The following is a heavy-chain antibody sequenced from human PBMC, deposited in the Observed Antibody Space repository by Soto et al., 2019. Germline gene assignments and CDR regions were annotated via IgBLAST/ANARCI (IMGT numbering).Heavy chain of an antibody. V-gene: IGHV4-31*11. Sequence: QLQLQESGPGLVKPSQTLSLTCAVSGGSISNGGYYWSWIRQHPGKGLEWIGSIYFSGSTYYNPSLKSRVTISVATPKNQFSLTLSSVTAADTAVYYCAREIHSQQPIPRWEGGYMDVWGKGNTVTVSS. CDR1: GGSISNGGYY. CDR2: IYFSGST. D-gene: IGHD6-13*01. CDR3: AREIHSQQPIPRWEGGYMDV. J-gene: IGHJ6*03.